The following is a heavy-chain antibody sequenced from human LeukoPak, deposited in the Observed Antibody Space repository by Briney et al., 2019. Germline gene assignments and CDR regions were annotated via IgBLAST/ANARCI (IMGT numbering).Heavy chain of an antibody. D-gene: IGHD2-15*01. Sequence: GASLRLSCAASGFTFSSFAMSWVRQAPGKGLEWVSSISGSGGSTYYAVSVKGRFTISRDNSKNTLYLQMNSLRAEDTAVYYCAKARFSGYCSGGSCYSGNDYWGQGTLVTVSS. CDR3: AKARFSGYCSGGSCYSGNDY. CDR1: GFTFSSFA. J-gene: IGHJ4*02. CDR2: ISGSGGST. V-gene: IGHV3-23*01.